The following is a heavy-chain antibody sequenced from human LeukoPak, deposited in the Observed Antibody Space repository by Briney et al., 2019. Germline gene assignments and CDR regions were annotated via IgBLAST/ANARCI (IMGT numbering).Heavy chain of an antibody. Sequence: GRSLRLSCAASGFTFSSYGMHWVRQAPGKGLEWVAVISYDGSNKYYADSVKGRFTISRDNSKNTLYLQMNSLRAEDTAVYYCGGRSIVATMPPVGAPGHWGQGTLVTVSS. V-gene: IGHV3-30*03. J-gene: IGHJ4*02. CDR1: GFTFSSYG. CDR3: GGRSIVATMPPVGAPGH. CDR2: ISYDGSNK. D-gene: IGHD5-12*01.